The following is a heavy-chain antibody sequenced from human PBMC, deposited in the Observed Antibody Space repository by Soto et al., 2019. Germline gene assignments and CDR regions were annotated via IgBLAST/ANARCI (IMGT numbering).Heavy chain of an antibody. CDR1: GGTFSSYA. CDR2: MNPNSGNT. V-gene: IGHV1-8*02. CDR3: ATTLYYYDSSGYYYGAFDI. D-gene: IGHD3-22*01. Sequence: GASVKVSCKASGGTFSSYAISWVRQATGQGLEWMGWMNPNSGNTGYAQKFQGRVTMTRNTSISTAYMELSSLRSEDTAVYYCATTLYYYDSSGYYYGAFDIWGQGTMVTVSS. J-gene: IGHJ3*02.